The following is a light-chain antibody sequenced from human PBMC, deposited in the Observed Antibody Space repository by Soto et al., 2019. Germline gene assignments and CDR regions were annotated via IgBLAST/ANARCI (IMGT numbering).Light chain of an antibody. Sequence: DIQMTQSPSTLSASVGDIVTITCRASQSISTGLAWYQQKPGKAPKLLISKASSLEGGVPSRFSGSGSGTEFTLTISSLQPDDFATYYCQQYASSWTFGQGTRVEIK. CDR1: QSISTG. J-gene: IGKJ1*01. CDR2: KAS. CDR3: QQYASSWT. V-gene: IGKV1-5*03.